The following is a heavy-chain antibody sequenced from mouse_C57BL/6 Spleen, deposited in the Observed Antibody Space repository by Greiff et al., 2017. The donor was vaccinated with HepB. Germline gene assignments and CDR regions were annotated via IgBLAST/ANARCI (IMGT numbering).Heavy chain of an antibody. V-gene: IGHV1-50*01. D-gene: IGHD2-5*01. CDR1: GYTFTSYW. Sequence: QVQLQQPGAELVKPGASVKLSCKASGYTFTSYWMQWVKQRPGQGLEWIGEIDPSDSYTNYNQKFKGKATLTVDTSSSTAYMQLSSLTSEDSAVYYYARLLLYSNYRRPFAYWGQGTLVTVSA. J-gene: IGHJ3*01. CDR3: ARLLLYSNYRRPFAY. CDR2: IDPSDSYT.